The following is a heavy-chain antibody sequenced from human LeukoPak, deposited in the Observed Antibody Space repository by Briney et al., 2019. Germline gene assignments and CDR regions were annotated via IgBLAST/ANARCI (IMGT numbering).Heavy chain of an antibody. D-gene: IGHD6-6*01. CDR3: AKTRSSSSHYFYFMDV. V-gene: IGHV3-23*01. CDR1: GFTFSRSA. Sequence: GGSLRLSCAASGFTFSRSAMTWVRQAPGKGLEWVASLSGTRDSRGAIYADSVKGRFTISRGDSKSTLFLRMNRLTAEDTAIYYCAKTRSSSSHYFYFMDVWAKGVTVTVSS. J-gene: IGHJ6*03. CDR2: LSGTRDSRGA.